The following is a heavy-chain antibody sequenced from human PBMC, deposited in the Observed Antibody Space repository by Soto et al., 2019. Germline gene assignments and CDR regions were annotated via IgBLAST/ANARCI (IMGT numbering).Heavy chain of an antibody. CDR2: ISAYNGNT. Sequence: QVQLVQSGAEVKKPGASVKVSCKASGYTFTSYGISWVRQAPGQGLEWMGWISAYNGNTKYAQKLQGRVTMTTDTTTSTASMELRSLGSDDTAGYYCAREPNYFDYWGQGTLVTVSS. CDR3: AREPNYFDY. J-gene: IGHJ4*02. CDR1: GYTFTSYG. V-gene: IGHV1-18*01.